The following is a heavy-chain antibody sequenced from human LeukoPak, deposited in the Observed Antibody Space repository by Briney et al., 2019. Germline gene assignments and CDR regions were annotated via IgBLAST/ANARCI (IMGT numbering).Heavy chain of an antibody. V-gene: IGHV1-18*01. D-gene: IGHD3-3*01. CDR1: GYTFTSYG. Sequence: GASVKVSCKASGYTFTSYGISWVRRAPGQGLEWMGRTSAYNGNTNYAQKLQGRVTMTTDTSTSTAYMELSSLRSEDTAVYYCARGPTTIFGVVILRPLDYWGQGTLVTVSS. J-gene: IGHJ4*02. CDR2: TSAYNGNT. CDR3: ARGPTTIFGVVILRPLDY.